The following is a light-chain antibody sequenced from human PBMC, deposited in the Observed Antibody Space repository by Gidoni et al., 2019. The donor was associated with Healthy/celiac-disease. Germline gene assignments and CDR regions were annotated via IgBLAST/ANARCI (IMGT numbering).Light chain of an antibody. J-gene: IGLJ3*02. CDR3: QSYDSSLSGRV. V-gene: IGLV1-40*01. Sequence: QSVLTQPPSVSGAPGQRVTISCTGSSPNIGTGYDVHWYHQLPGTAPKLLIYDNTNRPSGVPDRFSGSKSGTSASLAINGLQVEDEADYYCQSYDSSLSGRVFGGGTKLTVL. CDR1: SPNIGTGYD. CDR2: DNT.